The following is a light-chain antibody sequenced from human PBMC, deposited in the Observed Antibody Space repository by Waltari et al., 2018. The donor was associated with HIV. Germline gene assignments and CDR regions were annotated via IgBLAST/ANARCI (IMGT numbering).Light chain of an antibody. CDR3: QVWDSSSDHPRVV. J-gene: IGLJ2*01. CDR2: DTE. CDR1: SIGRKS. V-gene: IGLV3-21*02. Sequence: SDVLTQPPSVSVAPGPTARIPCGGNSIGRKSVTWSQQRPGRAPGLGVYDTERRPSGIPGRFSCSKSGNTATLTISRVEAGDEADFYCQVWDSSSDHPRVVFGGGTKVTVL.